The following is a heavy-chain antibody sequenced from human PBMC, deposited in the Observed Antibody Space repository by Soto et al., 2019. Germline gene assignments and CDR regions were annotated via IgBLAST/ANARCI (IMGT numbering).Heavy chain of an antibody. J-gene: IGHJ4*02. CDR2: IIPIFGTA. CDR1: GGTFSSYA. Sequence: QVQLVKSGAEVKKTGSSVKVSCKASGGTFSSYAISWVRQAPGQGLEWMGGIIPIFGTANYAQKFQGRVTITADESTSTAYMELSSLRSEDTAVYYCARASAAPNYDFWSGYYPYWGQGTLVTVSS. D-gene: IGHD3-3*01. CDR3: ARASAAPNYDFWSGYYPY. V-gene: IGHV1-69*01.